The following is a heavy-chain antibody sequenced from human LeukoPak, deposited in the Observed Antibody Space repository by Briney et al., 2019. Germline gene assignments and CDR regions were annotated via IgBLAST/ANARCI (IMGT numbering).Heavy chain of an antibody. CDR3: AKIGHYYDSSGYYQDLDY. J-gene: IGHJ4*02. CDR1: GFTFSSYA. Sequence: GGSLRLSCAASGFTFSSYAMHWVRQAPGKGLEWVAFIRYDGSNKYYADSVKGRFTISRDNSKNTLYLQMNSLRAEDTAVYYCAKIGHYYDSSGYYQDLDYWGQGTPVTVSS. V-gene: IGHV3-30*02. D-gene: IGHD3-22*01. CDR2: IRYDGSNK.